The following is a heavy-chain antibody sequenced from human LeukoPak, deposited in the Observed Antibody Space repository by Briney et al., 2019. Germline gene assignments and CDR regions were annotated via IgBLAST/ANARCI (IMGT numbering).Heavy chain of an antibody. D-gene: IGHD3-10*01. CDR2: IYYSGST. CDR1: GGSISSGDYY. J-gene: IGHJ4*02. Sequence: SETLSLTCTVSGGSISSGDYYWSWLRQPPGKGLEWIGYIYYSGSTYYNPSLKSRVTISVDTSKNQFSLKLSSVTAADTAVYYCARGVWFGEPFFDYWGQGTLVTVSS. CDR3: ARGVWFGEPFFDY. V-gene: IGHV4-30-4*01.